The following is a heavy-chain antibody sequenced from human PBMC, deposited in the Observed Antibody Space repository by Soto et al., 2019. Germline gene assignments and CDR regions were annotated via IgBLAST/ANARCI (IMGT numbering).Heavy chain of an antibody. Sequence: PGGALRLSCAASGFTFSSYGMHWVRQAPGKGLEWVAVISYDGSNKYYADSVKGRFTISRDNSKNTLYLQMNSLRAEDTAVYYCAKDFPTPPVYCSSTSCQDYDAFDIWGQGTMVTVSS. D-gene: IGHD2-2*01. J-gene: IGHJ3*02. V-gene: IGHV3-30*18. CDR1: GFTFSSYG. CDR3: AKDFPTPPVYCSSTSCQDYDAFDI. CDR2: ISYDGSNK.